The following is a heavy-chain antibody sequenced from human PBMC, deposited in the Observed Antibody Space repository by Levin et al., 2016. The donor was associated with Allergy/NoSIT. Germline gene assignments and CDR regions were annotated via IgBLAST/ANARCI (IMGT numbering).Heavy chain of an antibody. CDR2: ISYDGSNK. Sequence: VRQAPGKGLEWVAVISYDGSNKYYADSVKGRFTISRDNSKNTLYLEMNSLRAEDTAVYYCAKDRIENYDPLYGMDVWGQGTTVTVSS. CDR3: AKDRIENYDPLYGMDV. J-gene: IGHJ6*02. V-gene: IGHV3-30*18. D-gene: IGHD3-3*01.